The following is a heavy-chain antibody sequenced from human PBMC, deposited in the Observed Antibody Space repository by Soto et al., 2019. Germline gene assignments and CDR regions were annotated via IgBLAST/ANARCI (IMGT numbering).Heavy chain of an antibody. Sequence: VASVKVSCKASGGTFSSYAISWVRQAPGQGLEWMGGIIPIFGTANYAQKFQGRVTITADESTSTAYMELSSLRSEDTAVYYCARTPNPPSLGYCSSTSCSGDYWGQGTLVTVSS. J-gene: IGHJ4*02. V-gene: IGHV1-69*13. CDR3: ARTPNPPSLGYCSSTSCSGDY. CDR2: IIPIFGTA. D-gene: IGHD2-2*01. CDR1: GGTFSSYA.